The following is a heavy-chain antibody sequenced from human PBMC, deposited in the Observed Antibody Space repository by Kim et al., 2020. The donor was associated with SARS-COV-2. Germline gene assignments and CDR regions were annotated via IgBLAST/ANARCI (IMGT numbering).Heavy chain of an antibody. V-gene: IGHV1-3*01. CDR1: GYTFTSYA. CDR2: INAGNGNT. D-gene: IGHD3-3*01. Sequence: ASVKVSCKASGYTFTSYAMHWVRQAPGQRLEWMGWINAGNGNTKYSQKFQGRVTITRDTSASTAYMELSSLRSEDTAVYYCARHLPPFPRYTSGYSYYYYYYGMDVWGQGTTVTVSS. CDR3: ARHLPPFPRYTSGYSYYYYYYGMDV. J-gene: IGHJ6*02.